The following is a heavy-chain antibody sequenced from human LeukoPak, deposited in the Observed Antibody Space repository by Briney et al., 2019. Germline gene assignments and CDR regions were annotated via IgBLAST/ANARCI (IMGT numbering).Heavy chain of an antibody. Sequence: GGSLRLSCAASGFTFDDYAMHWVRQAPGKGLEWVSLISWDGGSTYYADSVKGRFTISRDSSKNSLYLQMNSLRAEDTALYYCAKGARVEMATISPFDIWGQGTMVTVSS. D-gene: IGHD5-24*01. J-gene: IGHJ3*02. CDR2: ISWDGGST. CDR1: GFTFDDYA. V-gene: IGHV3-43D*03. CDR3: AKGARVEMATISPFDI.